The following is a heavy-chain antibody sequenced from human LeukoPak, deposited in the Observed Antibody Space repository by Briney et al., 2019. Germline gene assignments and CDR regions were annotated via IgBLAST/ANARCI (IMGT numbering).Heavy chain of an antibody. Sequence: GASVKVSCKASGYTFTSYYMHWVRQAPGQGLEWMGIINPSGGSTSYAQKFQGRVTMTRDMSTSTVYMELSSLRSEDTAVYYCARTPVEYSSSSYYYYYYMDVWGKGTTVTVSS. CDR1: GYTFTSYY. D-gene: IGHD6-6*01. CDR2: INPSGGST. CDR3: ARTPVEYSSSSYYYYYYMDV. J-gene: IGHJ6*03. V-gene: IGHV1-46*01.